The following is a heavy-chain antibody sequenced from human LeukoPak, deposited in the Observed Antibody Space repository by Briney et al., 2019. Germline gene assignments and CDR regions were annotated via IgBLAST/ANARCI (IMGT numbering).Heavy chain of an antibody. D-gene: IGHD2-15*01. CDR2: IRGSGRYT. J-gene: IGHJ4*02. CDR1: GFTFSTYA. Sequence: PGRCLRLSCAASGFTFSTYAISCVSQAPGKWMEWVSTIRGSGRYTYYPQSVKGRFTISRDNSETTVYLQMNGLSAEDTAVYYCAKDESGADCLTVSCLGAFDYWGQGTLVTVSS. CDR3: AKDESGADCLTVSCLGAFDY. V-gene: IGHV3-23*01.